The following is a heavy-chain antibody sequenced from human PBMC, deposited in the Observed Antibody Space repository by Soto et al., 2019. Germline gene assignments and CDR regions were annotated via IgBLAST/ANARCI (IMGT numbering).Heavy chain of an antibody. CDR3: ARVIAAAGNDY. CDR2: ISYDGSNK. Sequence: GSLRLSCAASGFTFSSYAMHWVRQAPGKGLEWVAVISYDGSNKYYADSVKGRFTISRDNSKNTLYLQMNSLRAEDTAVYYCARVIAAAGNDYWGQGTLVTVSS. CDR1: GFTFSSYA. D-gene: IGHD6-13*01. J-gene: IGHJ4*02. V-gene: IGHV3-30-3*01.